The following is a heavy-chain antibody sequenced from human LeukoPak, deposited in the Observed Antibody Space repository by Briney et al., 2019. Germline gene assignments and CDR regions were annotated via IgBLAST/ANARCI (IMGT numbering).Heavy chain of an antibody. V-gene: IGHV4-4*09. Sequence: SETLSLTCTVSGGSISSCYWSWIRQPPGKGLEWIGYIYTSGSTNYNPSLKSRVTISVDTSKNQFSLKLSSVTAADTAVYYCARHVRHCSGGSCYYYYYYMDVWGKGTTVTVSS. CDR2: IYTSGST. J-gene: IGHJ6*03. CDR3: ARHVRHCSGGSCYYYYYYMDV. D-gene: IGHD2-15*01. CDR1: GGSISSCY.